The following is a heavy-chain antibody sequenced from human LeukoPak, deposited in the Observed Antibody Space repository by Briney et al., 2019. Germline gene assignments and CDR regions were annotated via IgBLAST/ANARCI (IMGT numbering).Heavy chain of an antibody. CDR2: ISSGGSSM. CDR1: GFSLSDYY. J-gene: IGHJ6*03. V-gene: IGHV3-11*01. D-gene: IGHD3-9*01. Sequence: SGESLRLSCAASGFSLSDYYMYWIRQAPGKGLEWVSYISSGGSSMYYADSVKGRFAISRDNAKNSLYLQLNSLRAEDTAVYCCARGSLSHHYYYYYMGVWGKGTTVTVSS. CDR3: ARGSLSHHYYYYYMGV.